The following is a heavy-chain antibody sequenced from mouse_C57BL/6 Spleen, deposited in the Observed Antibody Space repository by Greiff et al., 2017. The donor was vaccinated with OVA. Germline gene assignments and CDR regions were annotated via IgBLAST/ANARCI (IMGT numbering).Heavy chain of an antibody. J-gene: IGHJ4*01. Sequence: QVQLQQSGAELVKPGASVKLSCKASGYTFTSYWMQWVKQRPGQGLEWIGEIDPSDSYTNYNQKFKGKATLTVDTSSSTAYMQLSSLTSEDSAVYYCARRGLYSYAMDYWGQGTSVTVSS. CDR3: ARRGLYSYAMDY. D-gene: IGHD2-1*01. V-gene: IGHV1-50*01. CDR1: GYTFTSYW. CDR2: IDPSDSYT.